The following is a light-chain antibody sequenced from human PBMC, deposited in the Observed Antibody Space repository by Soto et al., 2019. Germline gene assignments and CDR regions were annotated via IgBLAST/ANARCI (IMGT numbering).Light chain of an antibody. V-gene: IGLV1-44*01. CDR1: SSNIGSNP. J-gene: IGLJ1*01. Sequence: QAVVTQPPSASGTPGQRVTISCSGSSSNIGSNPVNWYQQLPGTAPKLLIYANNQRPSGVPDRFSGSKSGTSASLAISGLQSEDEADYYCAAWDDNLNGFVFGAGTKLTVL. CDR3: AAWDDNLNGFV. CDR2: ANN.